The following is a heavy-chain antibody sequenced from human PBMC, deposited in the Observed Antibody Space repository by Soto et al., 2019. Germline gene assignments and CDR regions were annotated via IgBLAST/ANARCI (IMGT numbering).Heavy chain of an antibody. Sequence: SETLSLTCTASAGSISSDANFWSWIRQLPGRGLEWIGYISYTGRTSYTPSLNSRLTISLDTSKNLFSLRLSAVTPADTAVSLCARGSFSSSSSCFDPWGQGTPVTVSS. CDR2: ISYTGRT. CDR3: ARGSFSSSSSCFDP. CDR1: AGSISSDANF. J-gene: IGHJ5*02. D-gene: IGHD6-6*01. V-gene: IGHV4-31*03.